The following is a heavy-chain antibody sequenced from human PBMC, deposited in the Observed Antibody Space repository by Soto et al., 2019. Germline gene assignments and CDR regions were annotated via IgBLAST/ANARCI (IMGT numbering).Heavy chain of an antibody. D-gene: IGHD3-9*01. V-gene: IGHV3-48*03. J-gene: IGHJ5*02. CDR3: ARDPYDILTGYPYNWFEL. Sequence: GGSLRLSCAASGFTFSSYEMNWVRQAPGKGLEWVSYISSSGSTIYYADSVKGRFTISRDNAKNSLYLQMNSLRAEDTAVYYCARDPYDILTGYPYNWFELWGQGTLVTVS. CDR1: GFTFSSYE. CDR2: ISSSGSTI.